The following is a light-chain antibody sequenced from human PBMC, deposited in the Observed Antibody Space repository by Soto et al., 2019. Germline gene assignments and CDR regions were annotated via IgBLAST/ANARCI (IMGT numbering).Light chain of an antibody. CDR2: DTS. V-gene: IGKV1-5*01. Sequence: DNQMTQSPSTLSASVGDRVTISCRASQSISTWLAWYQQKPGKAPKLLIYDTSTLKSGAPSRFSGSGSGTEFTLTISSLQPDDFATYYCQQYENYPLTFGGGTKVEIK. CDR3: QQYENYPLT. CDR1: QSISTW. J-gene: IGKJ4*01.